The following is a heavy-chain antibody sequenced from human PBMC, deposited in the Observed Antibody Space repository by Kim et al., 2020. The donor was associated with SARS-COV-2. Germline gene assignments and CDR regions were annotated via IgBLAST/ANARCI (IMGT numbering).Heavy chain of an antibody. D-gene: IGHD2-2*01. CDR3: ARDARYCTSTSCPTESWFDP. J-gene: IGHJ5*02. V-gene: IGHV3-7*03. CDR2: IKEDGSER. Sequence: GGSLRLSYAASGFTFSSYWMSWVRQAPGKGLEWVANIKEDGSERYYVGSVEGRFTISRDNAKNSLYLQMNSLRAEDTAVYYCARDARYCTSTSCPTESWFDPWGQGTLVTVSA. CDR1: GFTFSSYW.